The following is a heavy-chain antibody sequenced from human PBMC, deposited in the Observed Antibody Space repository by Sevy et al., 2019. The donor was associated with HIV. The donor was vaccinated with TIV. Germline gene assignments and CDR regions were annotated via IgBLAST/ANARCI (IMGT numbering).Heavy chain of an antibody. CDR3: ASRNYYDSSGYYFGPDY. V-gene: IGHV3-11*01. CDR1: GFTFSDYY. D-gene: IGHD3-22*01. Sequence: GGSLRLSCAASGFTFSDYYMSWIRQAPGKGLEWVSYISSSGSTIYYANSVKGRFTISRDNAKNSLYWQMNSLRAEDTAVYYCASRNYYDSSGYYFGPDYWGQGTLVTVSS. J-gene: IGHJ4*02. CDR2: ISSSGSTI.